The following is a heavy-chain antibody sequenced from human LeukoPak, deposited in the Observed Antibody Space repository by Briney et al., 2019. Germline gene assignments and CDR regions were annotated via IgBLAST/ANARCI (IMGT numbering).Heavy chain of an antibody. V-gene: IGHV3-11*01. CDR2: ISGSGSII. Sequence: GGSLRLSCAASGFTFSDYYMGWIRQAPGKGLEWVSYISGSGSIIYYADSVKGRFTISRDNAKSSLYLQMNSLRAEDTAVYYCGRDFGLTGTKRSFDIWGQGTMVTVSS. J-gene: IGHJ3*02. CDR1: GFTFSDYY. D-gene: IGHD1-7*01. CDR3: GRDFGLTGTKRSFDI.